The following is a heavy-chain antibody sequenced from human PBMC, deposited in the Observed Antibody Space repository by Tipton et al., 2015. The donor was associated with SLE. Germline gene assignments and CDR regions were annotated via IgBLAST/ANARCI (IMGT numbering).Heavy chain of an antibody. V-gene: IGHV4-4*08. CDR1: GGSIRDYY. Sequence: TLSLTCTVSGGSIRDYYWSWIRQSPGKGLGWIGHIYVSGTTNYNPPPKGRVLISLDTSKNQFSLNLRSVTAADTAVYYCASGGYDSGSHYLGGWFDPWGQGTPVTVSS. CDR3: ASGGYDSGSHYLGGWFDP. CDR2: IYVSGTT. D-gene: IGHD3-10*01. J-gene: IGHJ5*02.